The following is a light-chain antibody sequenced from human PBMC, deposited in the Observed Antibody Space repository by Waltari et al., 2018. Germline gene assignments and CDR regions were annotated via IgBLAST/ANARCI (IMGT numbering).Light chain of an antibody. Sequence: EIVLTPSPGTLPLHPGATVPLSCRASQSVSRAFAWYQQKPGQPPRLLIYGASNRATGIPDRFSGSGSGTDFSLTIRRLEPEDFAVYYCQHYVRLPVTFGQGTKVEIK. CDR3: QHYVRLPVT. V-gene: IGKV3-20*01. CDR2: GAS. J-gene: IGKJ1*01. CDR1: QSVSRAF.